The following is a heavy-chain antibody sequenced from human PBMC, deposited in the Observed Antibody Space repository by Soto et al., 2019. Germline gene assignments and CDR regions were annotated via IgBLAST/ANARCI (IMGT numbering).Heavy chain of an antibody. CDR2: IYHSGST. J-gene: IGHJ5*02. CDR3: PRVGGPGTKNGVWRFDP. Sequence: SETLSLTCAVSGYSISSGYYWGWIRQPPGKGLEWIGSIYHSGSTYYNPSLKSRVTISVDTSKNQFSLKLSSVTAADTAVYYCPRVGGPGTKNGVWRFDPWGQGTLVTVSS. CDR1: GYSISSGYY. D-gene: IGHD3-10*01. V-gene: IGHV4-38-2*01.